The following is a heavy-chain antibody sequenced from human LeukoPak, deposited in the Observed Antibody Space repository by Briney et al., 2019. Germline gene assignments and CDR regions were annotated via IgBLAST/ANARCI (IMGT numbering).Heavy chain of an antibody. J-gene: IGHJ4*02. CDR2: IYHSGNT. Sequence: PSETLSLTCTVSGYSFSSGYDWGWIRQPPGKGLEWLGSIYHSGNTYYNPSLKSRVTMSVDTFNNQFSLKLSSVTAADTAVYYCARVTVGTTRGFYYWGQGTLVTVSS. CDR1: GYSFSSGYD. V-gene: IGHV4-38-2*02. CDR3: ARVTVGTTRGFYY. D-gene: IGHD1-26*01.